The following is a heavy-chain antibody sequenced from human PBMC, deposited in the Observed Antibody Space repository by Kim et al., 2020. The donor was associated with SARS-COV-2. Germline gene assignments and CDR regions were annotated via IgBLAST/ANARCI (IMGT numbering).Heavy chain of an antibody. D-gene: IGHD1-1*01. CDR3: VSGTVYYGMDV. V-gene: IGHV1-46*01. CDR2: T. J-gene: IGHJ6*02. Sequence: TNYAQKFQGRVPMTRDTSTSTVYMDLSSLRSEDTAVYYCVSGTVYYGMDVWGQGTTVTVSS.